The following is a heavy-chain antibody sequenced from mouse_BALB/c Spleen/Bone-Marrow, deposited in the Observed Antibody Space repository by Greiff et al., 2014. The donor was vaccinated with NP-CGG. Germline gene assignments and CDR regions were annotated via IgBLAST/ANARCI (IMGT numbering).Heavy chain of an antibody. CDR3: AISGVGLGWDFDV. CDR2: IRNKANGYTT. Sequence: EVMLVESGGGLVQPGGSLRLSCATSGFTFTDYYMSWVRQPPGKALEWLGFIRNKANGYTTEYSAYVKGRFTISRDNSQNIFYLQMNPLRAEASATYYCAISGVGLGWDFDVWGPGTTVTVSS. D-gene: IGHD1-3*01. CDR1: GFTFTDYY. V-gene: IGHV7-3*02. J-gene: IGHJ1*01.